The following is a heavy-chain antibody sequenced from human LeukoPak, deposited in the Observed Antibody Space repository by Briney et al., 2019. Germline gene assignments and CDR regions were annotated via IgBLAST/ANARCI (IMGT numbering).Heavy chain of an antibody. CDR1: GGSINSYY. V-gene: IGHV4-4*08. J-gene: IGHJ6*03. CDR3: ARDQEAYCSSTSCYEYSYYMDV. CDR2: IYTSGST. D-gene: IGHD2-2*01. Sequence: PSETLSLTCTVSGGSINSYYWSWIRQPPGKGLEWIGYIYTSGSTNYNPSLKSRVTISVDTSKNQFSLKLSSVTAADTAVYYCARDQEAYCSSTSCYEYSYYMDVWGKGTTVTISS.